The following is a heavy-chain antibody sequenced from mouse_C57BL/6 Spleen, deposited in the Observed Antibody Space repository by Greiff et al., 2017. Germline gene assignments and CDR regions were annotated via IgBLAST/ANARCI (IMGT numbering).Heavy chain of an antibody. D-gene: IGHD1-1*01. CDR2: IDPEDGET. Sequence: VQLQQSGAELVKPGASVKLSCTASGFNIKDYYMHWVKQRTEQGLEWIGRIDPEDGETKYAPKFQGKATITADTSSNTAYLQRSSLTSEDTAVYYCARWATTVVDPYAMDYWGQGTSVTVSS. J-gene: IGHJ4*01. CDR3: ARWATTVVDPYAMDY. V-gene: IGHV14-2*01. CDR1: GFNIKDYY.